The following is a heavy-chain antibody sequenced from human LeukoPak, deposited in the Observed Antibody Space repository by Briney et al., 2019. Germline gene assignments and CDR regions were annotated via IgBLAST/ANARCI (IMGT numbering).Heavy chain of an antibody. CDR3: ARIGPDYYDSSGYYSHAFDI. J-gene: IGHJ3*02. Sequence: SGPTLVNPTQTLTLTCTFSGFSLSTRGMCVSWIRQPPVKALEWLARIDWDDDKYYSTSLKTRLTISKDTSKNQVVLTMTNMDPVGTATYYCARIGPDYYDSSGYYSHAFDIWGQGTMVTVSS. CDR1: GFSLSTRGMC. V-gene: IGHV2-70*11. CDR2: IDWDDDK. D-gene: IGHD3-22*01.